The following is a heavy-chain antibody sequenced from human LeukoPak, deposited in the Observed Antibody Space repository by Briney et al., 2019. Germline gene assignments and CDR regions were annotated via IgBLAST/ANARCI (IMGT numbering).Heavy chain of an antibody. V-gene: IGHV1-24*01. J-gene: IGHJ3*02. D-gene: IGHD1-14*01. Sequence: ASVKVSCKVSGYTLSELSMHWVRQAPGKGLEWMGGFDPEDGETIYAQKFQGRVTMTEDTSTDTAYMELSSLRSEDTAVYYCATALPQESAGNRHAFDIWGQGTMVTVSS. CDR3: ATALPQESAGNRHAFDI. CDR2: FDPEDGET. CDR1: GYTLSELS.